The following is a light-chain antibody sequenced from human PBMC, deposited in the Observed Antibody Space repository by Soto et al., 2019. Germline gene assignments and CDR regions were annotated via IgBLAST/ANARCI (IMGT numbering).Light chain of an antibody. CDR1: QSVSIY. Sequence: EIVLTQSPATLSLSPGERATLSCRASQSVSIYLAWYQQKPGQAPRLLIYDTSNRATGIPTRFSGSGSGTDFTLTISSLEPDDVAVYYCQQRRTYSTFGQGTRVEIK. CDR3: QQRRTYST. CDR2: DTS. J-gene: IGKJ1*01. V-gene: IGKV3-11*01.